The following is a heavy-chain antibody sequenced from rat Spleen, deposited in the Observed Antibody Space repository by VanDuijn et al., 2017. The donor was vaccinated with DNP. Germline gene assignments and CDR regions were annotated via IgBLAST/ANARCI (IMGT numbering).Heavy chain of an antibody. D-gene: IGHD1-10*01. Sequence: EVQLVESGGGLVQPGRSLKLSCAASGFTFSDYYMAWVRQAPTRGLEWVASINTNGGNTYYRDSVQGRFTVSRDNAKSTLYLQMDSLRSEDTATYYCATQGQLGITWFAYWGQGVMVTVSS. CDR3: ATQGQLGITWFAY. J-gene: IGHJ2*01. CDR2: INTNGGNT. CDR1: GFTFSDYY. V-gene: IGHV5-25*01.